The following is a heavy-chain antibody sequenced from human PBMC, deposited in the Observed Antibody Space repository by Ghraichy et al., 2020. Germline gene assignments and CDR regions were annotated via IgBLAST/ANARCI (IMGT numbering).Heavy chain of an antibody. CDR2: ISSSSSYI. J-gene: IGHJ6*02. CDR1: GFTFSSYS. D-gene: IGHD3-22*01. CDR3: ARHYDSSGYYWADYYYGMDV. Sequence: GGSLRLSCAASGFTFSSYSMNWVRQAPGKGLEWVSSISSSSSYIYYADSVKGRFTISRDNAKNSLYLQMNSLRAEDTAVYYCARHYDSSGYYWADYYYGMDVWGQGTTVTVSS. V-gene: IGHV3-21*01.